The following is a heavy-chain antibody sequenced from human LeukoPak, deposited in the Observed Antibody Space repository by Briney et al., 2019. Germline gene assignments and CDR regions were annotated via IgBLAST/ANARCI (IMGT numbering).Heavy chain of an antibody. CDR3: ARVRGGYYPYYFDY. V-gene: IGHV1-46*01. CDR2: INPSGGST. CDR1: RYTFTSYY. D-gene: IGHD3-22*01. J-gene: IGHJ4*02. Sequence: ASVKVSCKASRYTFTSYYMHWVRQAPGQGLEWMGIINPSGGSTSYAQKFQGRVTITRDTSASTAYMELGSLRSEDTAVYYCARVRGGYYPYYFDYWGQGTLVTVSS.